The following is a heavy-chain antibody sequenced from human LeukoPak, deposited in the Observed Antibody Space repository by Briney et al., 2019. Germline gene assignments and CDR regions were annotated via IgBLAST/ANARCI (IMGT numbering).Heavy chain of an antibody. Sequence: PGGSLRLSCLGSGFTFSWYGMNWVRQAPGRGLEYVSAISKNGGNTYYVDSVKGRFTISRDNSKNTLYLQMNSLRFEDTAVYFCVKDLSDRDVDYWGQGTLVTVSS. CDR1: GFTFSWYG. J-gene: IGHJ4*02. CDR2: ISKNGGNT. CDR3: VKDLSDRDVDY. V-gene: IGHV3-64D*06. D-gene: IGHD2-21*02.